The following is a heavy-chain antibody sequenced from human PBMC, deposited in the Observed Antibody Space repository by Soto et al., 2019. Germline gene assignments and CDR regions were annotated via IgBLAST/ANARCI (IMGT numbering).Heavy chain of an antibody. Sequence: QVQLVESGGTVVQPGRSLRLSCAASGFTFSDYGMHWVRQAPGKGLEWVALISQYGTNKYYADSVKGRFTISRDNSKNTLYLGVNSPRPEDTAVYYCATDANGRNEDIRYWGRGTLVTVSS. J-gene: IGHJ4*02. CDR1: GFTFSDYG. CDR3: ATDANGRNEDIRY. CDR2: ISQYGTNK. D-gene: IGHD1-1*01. V-gene: IGHV3-30*03.